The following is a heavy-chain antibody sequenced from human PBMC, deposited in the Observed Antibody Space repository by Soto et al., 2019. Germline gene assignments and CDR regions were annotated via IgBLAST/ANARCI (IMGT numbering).Heavy chain of an antibody. Sequence: GGSLRLSCPASGFTVSDYYMSWISQAPGKGLEWLSYSSNTGTYKRYADSVEGRFSISRDNAKNSLYLKINSLRGEDTAVYYSASMITHLYCGQGSLVTVSS. J-gene: IGHJ4*02. CDR3: ASMITHLY. CDR2: SSNTGTYK. D-gene: IGHD3-16*01. CDR1: GFTVSDYY. V-gene: IGHV3-11*06.